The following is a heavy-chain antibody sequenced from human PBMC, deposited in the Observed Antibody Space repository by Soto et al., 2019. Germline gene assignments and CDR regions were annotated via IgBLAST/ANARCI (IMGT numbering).Heavy chain of an antibody. CDR3: VKDKDDSGSSKGNWFDP. CDR1: GFTFSKYA. V-gene: IGHV3-23*01. Sequence: EVQLLESGGDLVQRGGSLRLSCAAYGFTFSKYAMSWVRQPPGKGLEWVSSISAGGGTTYYADSVKGRFTISRDKSENTLYLHFNSLRADDTAIFYCVKDKDDSGSSKGNWFDPWGQGTLVTVSS. J-gene: IGHJ5*02. D-gene: IGHD3-10*01. CDR2: ISAGGGTT.